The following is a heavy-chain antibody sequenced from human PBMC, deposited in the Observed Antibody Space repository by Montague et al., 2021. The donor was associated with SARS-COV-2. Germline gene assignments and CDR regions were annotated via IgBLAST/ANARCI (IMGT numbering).Heavy chain of an antibody. Sequence: SETLSLTCTVSGGSISSGSNYWSWIRQPPGKGLEWIGRINTSGRTYYNPSLKSRVTISVDTSKNQFSLKLSSVTAADTAVYYCARGGGMTLVWVVVLYYFDHWGQGTLVTVSS. CDR3: ARGGGMTLVWVVVLYYFDH. CDR2: INTSGRT. V-gene: IGHV4-39*01. D-gene: IGHD3-3*01. CDR1: GGSISSGSNY. J-gene: IGHJ4*02.